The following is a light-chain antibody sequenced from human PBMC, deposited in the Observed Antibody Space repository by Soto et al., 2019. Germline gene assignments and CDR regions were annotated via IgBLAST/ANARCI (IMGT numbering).Light chain of an antibody. J-gene: IGKJ1*01. Sequence: EIVWTQSPGTLSLSPGARATLSCRASQSVSSSYLAWYQQKPGQAPRLLIYGASSRATGIPDRCSGSGSGTDFTITITRLEPDDFAVYCCQQLERSPWTFLQGTKVESK. CDR1: QSVSSSY. CDR2: GAS. CDR3: QQLERSPWT. V-gene: IGKV3-20*01.